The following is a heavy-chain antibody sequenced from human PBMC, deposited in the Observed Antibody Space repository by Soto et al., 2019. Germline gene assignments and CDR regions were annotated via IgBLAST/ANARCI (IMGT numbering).Heavy chain of an antibody. J-gene: IGHJ4*02. CDR2: IYYSGST. V-gene: IGHV4-39*01. D-gene: IGHD2-15*01. CDR3: ARLGRWELPNY. CDR1: GGSISSSSYY. Sequence: PSETLSLTCTVSGGSISSSSYYWGWIRQPPGKGLEWIGSIYYSGSTYYNPSLKSRVTISVDTSKNQFSLKLSSVTAADTAVYYCARLGRWELPNYWGQGTLVTVSS.